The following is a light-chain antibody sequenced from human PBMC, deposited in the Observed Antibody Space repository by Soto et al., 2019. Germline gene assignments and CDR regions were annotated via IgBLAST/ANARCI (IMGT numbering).Light chain of an antibody. CDR1: QGLLHDTGYNY. V-gene: IGKV2-28*01. CDR3: MQALQTPRT. Sequence: DIVMTQSPLSLPVTPGEPASISCRSSQGLLHDTGYNYVDWYLQKPGQSPQLLIYLGSNRASGVPDRFSGSGSGTDFTLKISRVEAEDVGVYYCMQALQTPRTFGQGTKVEIK. J-gene: IGKJ1*01. CDR2: LGS.